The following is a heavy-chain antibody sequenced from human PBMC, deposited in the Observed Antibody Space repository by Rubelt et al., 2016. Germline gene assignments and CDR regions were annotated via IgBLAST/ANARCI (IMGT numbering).Heavy chain of an antibody. CDR2: IYYSGST. CDR1: GGSISRYY. CDR3: ARHAGGEDGTLVATIYLNWYFDL. D-gene: IGHD5-12*01. Sequence: QVQLQESGPGLVKPSETLSLPCTVSGGSISRYYWSWIRQPPAKGLEWIGYIYYSGSTNYNPSLKSRVTISVDTSKNQFSLKLSSVTAADTAVYYCARHAGGEDGTLVATIYLNWYFDLWGRGTLVTVSS. J-gene: IGHJ2*01. V-gene: IGHV4-59*08.